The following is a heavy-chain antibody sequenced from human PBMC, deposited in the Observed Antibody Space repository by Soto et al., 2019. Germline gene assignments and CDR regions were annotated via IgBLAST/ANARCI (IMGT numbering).Heavy chain of an antibody. CDR2: IIPVFRTT. CDR3: APTRLSGYSL. CDR1: GGNVSRYA. J-gene: IGHJ3*01. V-gene: IGHV1-69*06. Sequence: SLKFSCKSSGGNVSRYAISWLRQAPGQGLEWMGGIIPVFRTTNYEQKLQGRVTISGDMSTNTAYMELSSLRSDDTAIYYCAPTRLSGYSLWGQGTMVTVSS. D-gene: IGHD5-12*01.